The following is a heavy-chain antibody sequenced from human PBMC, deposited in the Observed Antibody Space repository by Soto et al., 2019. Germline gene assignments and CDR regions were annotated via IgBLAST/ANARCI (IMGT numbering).Heavy chain of an antibody. CDR2: TFWDDDK. Sequence: KSGPTLVNPTQTLTLTCTFSGFSLNTSGVGVGWIRQPPGKALEWLALTFWDDDKRYSPSLKTRLSITKDTSKNQVFLTMTNMDPVDTGTYYCVYRRPATATWFDPWGQGILVTVS. J-gene: IGHJ5*02. CDR1: GFSLNTSGVG. V-gene: IGHV2-5*02. D-gene: IGHD5-18*01. CDR3: VYRRPATATWFDP.